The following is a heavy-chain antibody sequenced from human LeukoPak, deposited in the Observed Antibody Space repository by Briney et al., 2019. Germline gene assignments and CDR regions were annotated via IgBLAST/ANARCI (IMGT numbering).Heavy chain of an antibody. Sequence: GRSLRLSCAASGFTFWSYGMHWVRQAPGKGLEWVAVIWYDGSDKYYADSVKGRFTISRDNSKSTLYLQMNSLRAEDTAVYYCARSFSSIWYPIDYWGQGTLVTVSS. CDR1: GFTFWSYG. D-gene: IGHD6-13*01. CDR2: IWYDGSDK. V-gene: IGHV3-33*08. J-gene: IGHJ4*02. CDR3: ARSFSSIWYPIDY.